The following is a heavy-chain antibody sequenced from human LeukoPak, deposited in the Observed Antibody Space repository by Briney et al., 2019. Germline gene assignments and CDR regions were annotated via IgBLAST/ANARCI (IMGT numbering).Heavy chain of an antibody. CDR2: ITATGDTA. CDR3: AGDRNSDWYSPLDY. V-gene: IGHV3-23*01. CDR1: GFTFTKCA. Sequence: GGSLRLSCVASGFTFTKCAMSWIRQAPGKGLEWVAIITATGDTAYYADSVKGRFTISRDNSRNTVYMQMNSLRAEDTAIYYCAGDRNSDWYSPLDYWGQGSQVTVSP. D-gene: IGHD6-19*01. J-gene: IGHJ4*02.